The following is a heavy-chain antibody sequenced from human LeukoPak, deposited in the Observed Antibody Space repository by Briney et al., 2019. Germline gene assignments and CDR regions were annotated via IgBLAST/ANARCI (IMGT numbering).Heavy chain of an antibody. CDR2: IYSGGNT. Sequence: GGSLRLSCTVSGFTVSSNSWSWVRQAPGKGLEWVSFIYSGGNTHYSDSVTGRFTISRDNSKNTLYLQMNSLRAEDTAVYYCARDFSGWSVDPWGQGTLVTVSS. CDR3: ARDFSGWSVDP. D-gene: IGHD6-19*01. V-gene: IGHV3-53*01. J-gene: IGHJ5*02. CDR1: GFTVSSNS.